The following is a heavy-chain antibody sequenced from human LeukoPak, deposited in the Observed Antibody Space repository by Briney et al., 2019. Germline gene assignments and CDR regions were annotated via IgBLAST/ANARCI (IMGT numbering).Heavy chain of an antibody. Sequence: GGSLRLSCAASGFTFSSYWMSWVRQAPGKGLEWVANIKQDGSEKYYVDSVKGRFTISRDNAKNSLYLQMNSLRAEDTAVYYCARGYSYGPPGYYYMDVWGKGTTVTISS. CDR1: GFTFSSYW. J-gene: IGHJ6*03. CDR3: ARGYSYGPPGYYYMDV. V-gene: IGHV3-7*04. CDR2: IKQDGSEK. D-gene: IGHD5-18*01.